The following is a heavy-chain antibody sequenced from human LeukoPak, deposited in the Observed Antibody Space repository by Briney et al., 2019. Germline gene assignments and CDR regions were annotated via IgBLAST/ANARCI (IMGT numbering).Heavy chain of an antibody. V-gene: IGHV3-23*01. Sequence: PGGSLRLSCAASGFTFSTYAVNWVRQAPGKGLEWVSTISGSSDSTYYADSVKGRFTISRDNSKDTLYLQMSSVRVDDTAVYYCARVVRANCASDCYLPDYWGQGSLVTVSS. CDR2: ISGSSDST. CDR1: GFTFSTYA. D-gene: IGHD2-21*02. J-gene: IGHJ4*02. CDR3: ARVVRANCASDCYLPDY.